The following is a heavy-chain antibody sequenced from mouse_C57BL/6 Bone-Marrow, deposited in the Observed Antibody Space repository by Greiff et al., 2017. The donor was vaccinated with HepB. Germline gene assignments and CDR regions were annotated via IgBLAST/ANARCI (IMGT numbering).Heavy chain of an antibody. CDR1: GFSLTSYG. D-gene: IGHD1-1*01. CDR2: IWSGGST. CDR3: AKNGGSSLYYAMDY. J-gene: IGHJ4*01. Sequence: VHLVESGPGLVQPSQSLSITCTVSGFSLTSYGVHWVRQPPGKGLEWLGVIWSGGSTDYNAAFISRLSSSKDNSKSQVFFKMNSLHADDTAIYYCAKNGGSSLYYAMDYWGQGTSVTVSS. V-gene: IGHV2-4*01.